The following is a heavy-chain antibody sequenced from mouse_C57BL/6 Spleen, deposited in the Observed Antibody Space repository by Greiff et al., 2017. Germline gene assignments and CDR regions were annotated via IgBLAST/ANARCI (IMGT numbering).Heavy chain of an antibody. CDR2: INPGSGGT. Sequence: QVQLKESGAELVRPGTSVKVSCKASGYAFTNYLIEWVKQRPGQGLEWIGVINPGSGGTNYNEKFKGKATLTADKSSSTAYMQLSSLTSEDSAVXFCARWGDYWGQGTSVTVSS. J-gene: IGHJ4*01. CDR3: ARWGDY. V-gene: IGHV1-54*01. CDR1: GYAFTNYL.